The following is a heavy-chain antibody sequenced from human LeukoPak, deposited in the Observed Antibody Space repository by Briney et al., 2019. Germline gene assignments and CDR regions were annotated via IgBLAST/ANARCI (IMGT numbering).Heavy chain of an antibody. D-gene: IGHD2-2*01. J-gene: IGHJ4*02. CDR3: ARVSRVGCSSTSCYPFDY. V-gene: IGHV1-69*13. Sequence: SVKVSCKASGGTFSSYAISWVRQAPGQGLEWMGGIIPIFGTANYAQKFQGRVTITADESTSTAYMELSSLRSEDTAVYYCARVSRVGCSSTSCYPFDYWGQGTLVTVSS. CDR1: GGTFSSYA. CDR2: IIPIFGTA.